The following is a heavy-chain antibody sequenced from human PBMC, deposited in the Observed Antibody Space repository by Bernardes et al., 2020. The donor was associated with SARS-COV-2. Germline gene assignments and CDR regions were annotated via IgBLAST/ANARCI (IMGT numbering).Heavy chain of an antibody. J-gene: IGHJ4*02. D-gene: IGHD2-21*01. Sequence: ASVKVSCTASGYTFSDYYIHWLRQAPGQGLEWMGWISPKSGATNHAQKFQGRVTLTRDTSISTDYMELSSLRSDDTAVYYCARTFYYDRGGDSLFDLWGQGTPVTVSS. CDR1: GYTFSDYY. CDR2: ISPKSGAT. CDR3: ARTFYYDRGGDSLFDL. V-gene: IGHV1-2*02.